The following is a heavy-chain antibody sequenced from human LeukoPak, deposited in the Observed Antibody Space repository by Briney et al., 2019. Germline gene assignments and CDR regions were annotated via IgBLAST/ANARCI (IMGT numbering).Heavy chain of an antibody. CDR3: ARDRGWEPGGYFDY. Sequence: ASVKVSCKASGYTFTSYGISWVRQAPGQGLEWMGWISAYNGNTNYAQKLQGRVTMSTDTSTSTAYMELSSLRSEDTAVYYCARDRGWEPGGYFDYWGQGTLVTVSS. V-gene: IGHV1-18*01. CDR2: ISAYNGNT. J-gene: IGHJ4*02. D-gene: IGHD1-26*01. CDR1: GYTFTSYG.